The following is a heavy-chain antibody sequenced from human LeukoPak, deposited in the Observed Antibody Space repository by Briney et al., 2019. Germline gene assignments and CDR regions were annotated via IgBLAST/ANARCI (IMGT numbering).Heavy chain of an antibody. CDR2: IYYSGST. CDR3: ARDLSNQIYWYFDL. Sequence: SETLSLTRTVSGGSISSYYWSWIRQPPGKGLEWIGYIYYSGSTNYNPSLKSRVTISVDTSKNQFSLKLSSVTAADTAVYYCARDLSNQIYWYFDLWGRGTLVTVSS. CDR1: GGSISSYY. J-gene: IGHJ2*01. D-gene: IGHD4-11*01. V-gene: IGHV4-59*01.